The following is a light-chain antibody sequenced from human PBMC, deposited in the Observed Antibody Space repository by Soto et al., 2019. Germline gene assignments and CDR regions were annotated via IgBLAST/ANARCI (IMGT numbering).Light chain of an antibody. CDR1: QSVLYSPDNKNY. J-gene: IGKJ2*01. V-gene: IGKV4-1*01. CDR2: WAS. Sequence: DIVMTQSPDSLAVSLGERATINCKSSQSVLYSPDNKNYLAWFRQKSGQPPELLIYWASTRDSGVPDRFSGSGFGTDLTLTTSSLQAEDVAVYYCQQYYTTPPHTFGQGTKLEIK. CDR3: QQYYTTPPHT.